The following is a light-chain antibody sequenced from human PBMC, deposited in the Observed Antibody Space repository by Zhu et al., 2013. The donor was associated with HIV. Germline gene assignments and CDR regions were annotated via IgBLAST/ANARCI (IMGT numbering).Light chain of an antibody. V-gene: IGKV1-17*01. J-gene: IGKJ2*03. Sequence: DIQMTQSPSSLSASVGDRVTITCRASQGIRNDLAWYHQRPGKAPKLLIYAASSLQSGVPSRFSGSRSGTEFTLTISRLQPEDFATYYCLQHNSYPHSFGQGTKLEIK. CDR2: AAS. CDR3: LQHNSYPHS. CDR1: QGIRND.